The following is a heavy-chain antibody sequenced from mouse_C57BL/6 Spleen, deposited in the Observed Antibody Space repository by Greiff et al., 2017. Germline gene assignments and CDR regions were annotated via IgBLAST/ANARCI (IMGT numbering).Heavy chain of an antibody. CDR2: IDPSDSYT. J-gene: IGHJ4*01. V-gene: IGHV1-69*01. CDR1: GYTFTSYW. CDR3: ARFKTHGYVYAMDY. D-gene: IGHD2-2*01. Sequence: QVQLQQPGAELVMPGASVKLSCKASGYTFTSYWMHWVKQRPGQGLEWIGEIDPSDSYTNYNQKFKGKSTLTIDKYSSTAYMQLSSLTSEDSAVYYCARFKTHGYVYAMDYWGQGTSVTVSS.